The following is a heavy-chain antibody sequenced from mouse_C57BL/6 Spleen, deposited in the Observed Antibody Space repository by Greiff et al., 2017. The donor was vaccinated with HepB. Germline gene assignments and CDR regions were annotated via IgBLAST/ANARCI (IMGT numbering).Heavy chain of an antibody. CDR1: GYTFTSYW. CDR2: IHPNSGST. CDR3: ARCDYDVPWFAY. D-gene: IGHD2-4*01. Sequence: QVQLKQPGAELVKPGASVKLSCKASGYTFTSYWMHWVKQRPGQGLEWIGMIHPNSGSTNYNEKFKSKATLTVDKSSSTAYMQLSSLTSEDSAVYDCARCDYDVPWFAYWGQGTLVTVSA. V-gene: IGHV1-64*01. J-gene: IGHJ3*01.